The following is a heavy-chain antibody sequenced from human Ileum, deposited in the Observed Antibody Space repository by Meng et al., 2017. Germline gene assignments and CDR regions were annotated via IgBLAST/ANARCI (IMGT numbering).Heavy chain of an antibody. D-gene: IGHD3-3*01. CDR1: GGSISSSSYY. CDR2: IYYSGST. J-gene: IGHJ5*02. Sequence: QLQLQESGPGLVKPSETLSLTCTVAGGSISSSSYYWGWIRQPPGKGLEWIGYIYYSGSTYYNPSLKSRVTISVDTSKNQFSLKLSSVTAADTAVYYCARENTNFGVVWGSWFDPWGQGTLVTVSS. CDR3: ARENTNFGVVWGSWFDP. V-gene: IGHV4-30-4*01.